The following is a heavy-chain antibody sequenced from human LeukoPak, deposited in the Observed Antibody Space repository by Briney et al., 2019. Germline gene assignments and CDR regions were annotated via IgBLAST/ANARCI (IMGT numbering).Heavy chain of an antibody. CDR1: GGYISTYY. J-gene: IGHJ4*02. V-gene: IGHV4-4*07. CDR2: IYSSGST. Sequence: SETLSLTCTVSGGYISTYYWSWIRQPAGKGLEWLGRIYSSGSTNYNPSLKSRLAMSVDTSKNQFSLRLSSVTAADTAVYYCARNKRLGWERADTTFDYWGQGILVTVSS. D-gene: IGHD1-1*01. CDR3: ARNKRLGWERADTTFDY.